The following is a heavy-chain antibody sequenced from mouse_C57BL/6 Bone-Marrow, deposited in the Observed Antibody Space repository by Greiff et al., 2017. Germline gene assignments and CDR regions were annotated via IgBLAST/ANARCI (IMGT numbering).Heavy chain of an antibody. J-gene: IGHJ3*01. CDR2: IDPSDSYT. Sequence: QVQLKQPGAELVKPGASVKLSCKASGYTFTSYWMQWVKQRPGQGLEWIGEIDPSDSYTNYNQKFKGKATLTVDTSSSTAYMQLSSLTSEDSAVYYCARGYDYDDFAYWGQGTLVTVSA. V-gene: IGHV1-50*01. D-gene: IGHD2-4*01. CDR1: GYTFTSYW. CDR3: ARGYDYDDFAY.